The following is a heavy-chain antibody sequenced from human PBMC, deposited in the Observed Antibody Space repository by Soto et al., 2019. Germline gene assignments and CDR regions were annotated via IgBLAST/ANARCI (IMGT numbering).Heavy chain of an antibody. J-gene: IGHJ4*02. CDR1: GFDFSNAW. V-gene: IGHV3-74*01. CDR3: TRDQAYSFAV. CDR2: VNSDGSIT. Sequence: EVQLVESGAGLVQPGGSLRLSCAASGFDFSNAWMHWVRQAPGKGLVWVSHVNSDGSITTYADSVKGRFTISRDNAKNTVYLQMTSLRVEDTAVYYCTRDQAYSFAVWGQGTLVTGAS. D-gene: IGHD2-21*01.